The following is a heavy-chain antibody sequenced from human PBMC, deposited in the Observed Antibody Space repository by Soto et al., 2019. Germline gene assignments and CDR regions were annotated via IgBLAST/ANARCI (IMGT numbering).Heavy chain of an antibody. D-gene: IGHD6-13*01. CDR2: ISPIFGTA. CDR3: AREAAVSYGAFDI. Sequence: AVKVSCRACGGTFSSYAISWVGQAPGQGLEWMGGISPIFGTANYAQKFQGRVTITADKSTSTAYMELTSLRSEDTAVYYCAREAAVSYGAFDIWGQGTMVTVSS. CDR1: GGTFSSYA. J-gene: IGHJ3*02. V-gene: IGHV1-69*06.